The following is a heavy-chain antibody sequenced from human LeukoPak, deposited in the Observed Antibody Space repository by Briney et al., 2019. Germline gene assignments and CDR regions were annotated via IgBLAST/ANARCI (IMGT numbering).Heavy chain of an antibody. J-gene: IGHJ4*02. Sequence: GGSLRLSCAASGFTFTTYTMNWVRQAPGKGLGWVSYISSSSTAIYYADSVKGRFTISRDNAKNSLSLQMNSLRAEDTALYYCAREVSEGFDFWGQGTLVTVSS. D-gene: IGHD3-22*01. CDR3: AREVSEGFDF. V-gene: IGHV3-48*01. CDR1: GFTFTTYT. CDR2: ISSSSTAI.